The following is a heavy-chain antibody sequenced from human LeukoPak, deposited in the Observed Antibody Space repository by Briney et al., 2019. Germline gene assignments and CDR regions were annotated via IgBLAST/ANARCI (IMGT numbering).Heavy chain of an antibody. CDR2: ISNSGSIT. D-gene: IGHD3-3*01. J-gene: IGHJ6*03. CDR3: ARNRSYSDFWSGYSSYMDV. Sequence: GGSLRLSCAASGFTFSSYGMNWVRQAPGKGLEWLSCISNSGSITYYADCVKGRFIISRDNAKNSLYLQMNSLRVEDTAVYYCARNRSYSDFWSGYSSYMDVWGKGTTVTVSS. V-gene: IGHV3-48*03. CDR1: GFTFSSYG.